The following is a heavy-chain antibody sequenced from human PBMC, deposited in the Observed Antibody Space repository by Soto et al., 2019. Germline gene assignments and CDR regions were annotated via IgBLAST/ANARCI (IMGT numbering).Heavy chain of an antibody. J-gene: IGHJ3*02. CDR1: GFTISTYA. D-gene: IGHD4-17*01. CDR2: ISGSGVST. Sequence: GSLRLSCAASGFTISTYAMNWVRQAPGKGLEWVSAISGSGVSTYYAESVRGRFTISRDNSINTLYLQMSSLRTEDTAVYYCAHPRGYGIFDAVDIWGQGTMVTVSS. CDR3: AHPRGYGIFDAVDI. V-gene: IGHV3-23*01.